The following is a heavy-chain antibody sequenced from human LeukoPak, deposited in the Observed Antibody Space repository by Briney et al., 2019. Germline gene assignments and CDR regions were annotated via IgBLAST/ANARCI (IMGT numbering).Heavy chain of an antibody. Sequence: PSETLSLTCAVFGGSFSGYYWRWIRQRPGKGLEWIGEINHSGSTNYNPSLKSRVTISVDTSKNQFSLKLSSVTAADTAVYYCARRRGYSYGLDYWGQGTLVTVS. CDR3: ARRRGYSYGLDY. V-gene: IGHV4-34*01. CDR2: INHSGST. J-gene: IGHJ4*02. CDR1: GGSFSGYY. D-gene: IGHD5-18*01.